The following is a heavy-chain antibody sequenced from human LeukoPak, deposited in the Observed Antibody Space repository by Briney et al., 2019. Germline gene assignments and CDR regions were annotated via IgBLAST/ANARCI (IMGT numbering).Heavy chain of an antibody. Sequence: GGSLRLSCAASGFTFSSYAMSWVRQAPGKGLEWVSAISISVGSTYYADSVKGRFTISRDNSKNMLYLQMNSLRAEDTAVYYCASGGGGTWFDPWGQGTLLTVSS. V-gene: IGHV3-23*01. CDR3: ASGGGGTWFDP. CDR1: GFTFSSYA. D-gene: IGHD3-3*01. CDR2: ISISVGST. J-gene: IGHJ5*02.